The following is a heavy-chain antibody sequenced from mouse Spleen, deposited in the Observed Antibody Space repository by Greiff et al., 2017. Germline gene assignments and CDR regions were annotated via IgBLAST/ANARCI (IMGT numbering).Heavy chain of an antibody. Sequence: QVQLQQPGAELVMPGASVKLSCKASGYTFTSYWMHWVKQRPGQGLEWIGEIDPSDSYTNYNQKFKGKATLTVDKSSSTAYMQLSSLTSEDSAVYYCARSPGHFDYWGQGTTLTVSS. D-gene: IGHD3-1*01. CDR1: GYTFTSYW. J-gene: IGHJ2*01. V-gene: IGHV1-69*01. CDR2: IDPSDSYT. CDR3: ARSPGHFDY.